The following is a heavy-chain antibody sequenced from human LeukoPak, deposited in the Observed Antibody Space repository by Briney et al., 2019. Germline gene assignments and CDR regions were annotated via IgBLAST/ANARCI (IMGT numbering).Heavy chain of an antibody. Sequence: GRSLRLSCAASGFTFSSYAMSWVRQAPGKGLEWVSAISGSGGSTYYADSVKGRFTISRDNSKNTLYLQMNSLRAEDTAVYYCAKAPNYYYGMDVWGQGTTVTVSS. CDR2: ISGSGGST. CDR1: GFTFSSYA. CDR3: AKAPNYYYGMDV. J-gene: IGHJ6*02. V-gene: IGHV3-23*01.